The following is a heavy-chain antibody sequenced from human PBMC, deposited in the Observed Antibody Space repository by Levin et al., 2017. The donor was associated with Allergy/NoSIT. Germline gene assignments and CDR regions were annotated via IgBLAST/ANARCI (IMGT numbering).Heavy chain of an antibody. CDR1: GLSLNTTGVG. CDR3: AHRRLSSAWYQEFDY. V-gene: IGHV2-5*02. CDR2: IYWDDDK. Sequence: KGSGPTLVKPTQTLTLTCNFSGLSLNTTGVGVGWIRQPPGKALEWLALIYWDDDKLYRPSLKNRLTISRDTSKNQVVLTMTNMDPVDTATYYCAHRRLSSAWYQEFDYWGQGTLVTVSS. D-gene: IGHD6-19*01. J-gene: IGHJ4*02.